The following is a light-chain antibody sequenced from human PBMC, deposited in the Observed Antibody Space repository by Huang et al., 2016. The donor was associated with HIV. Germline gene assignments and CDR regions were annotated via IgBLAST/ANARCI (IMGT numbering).Light chain of an antibody. J-gene: IGKJ3*01. CDR3: HQYNDWLIT. CDR1: QIVGSD. V-gene: IGKV3-15*01. Sequence: EIVMTQSPATLSVFPVGTATLSCRASQIVGSDLAWYQQRPGQAPRLRISCASTRATGIPARFRGRGSGTEFTLTISHLQSEDFAVYYCHQYNDWLITFGPGTKVDIK. CDR2: CAS.